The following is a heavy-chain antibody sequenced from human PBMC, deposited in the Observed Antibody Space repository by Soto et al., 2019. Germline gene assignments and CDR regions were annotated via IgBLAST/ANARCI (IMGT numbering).Heavy chain of an antibody. V-gene: IGHV1-18*01. CDR1: GYTFSNYG. CDR2: ISLYSDGT. CDR3: ARVVPGAEAWFGP. D-gene: IGHD2-2*01. J-gene: IGHJ5*02. Sequence: ASVKVSCKTSGYTFSNYGITWVRQAPGHPLEWLGWISLYSDGTNYAQKFQGRVSMTTDTSTTTAYMELRSLRSDDTAVYYCARVVPGAEAWFGPWGQGSLVTVSS.